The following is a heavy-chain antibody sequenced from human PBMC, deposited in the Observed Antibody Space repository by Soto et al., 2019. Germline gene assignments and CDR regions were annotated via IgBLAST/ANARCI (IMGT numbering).Heavy chain of an antibody. Sequence: GGSLRLSCAASGFSFGSYALSWVRQAPGKGLEWVSTISGSDGKTFYADSVKGRFSISRDTSQSTLYLQMNSLRADDTAIYYCARWSYFNWFDPWGQGTLVTVSS. CDR1: GFSFGSYA. CDR3: ARWSYFNWFDP. J-gene: IGHJ5*02. D-gene: IGHD3-10*01. V-gene: IGHV3-23*01. CDR2: ISGSDGKT.